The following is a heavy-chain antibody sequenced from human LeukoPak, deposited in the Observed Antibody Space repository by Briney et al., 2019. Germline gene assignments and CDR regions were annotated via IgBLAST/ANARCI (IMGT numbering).Heavy chain of an antibody. Sequence: GGSLRLSCAASGFTFSSYGMHWVRQAPGKGLEGVAVIPYDGSNKYYADSVKGRFTISRDNSKNALYLQMNSLSAEDTAVYYCAKDGIPYGSGSRAYNWFDSWGQGTLVTVSS. D-gene: IGHD3-10*01. CDR2: IPYDGSNK. J-gene: IGHJ5*01. CDR1: GFTFSSYG. CDR3: AKDGIPYGSGSRAYNWFDS. V-gene: IGHV3-30*18.